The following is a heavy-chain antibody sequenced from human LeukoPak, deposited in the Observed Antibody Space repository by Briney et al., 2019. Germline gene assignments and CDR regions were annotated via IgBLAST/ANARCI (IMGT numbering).Heavy chain of an antibody. V-gene: IGHV1-18*01. CDR2: INTYNGNT. J-gene: IGHJ3*02. CDR1: GYTFTIYG. D-gene: IGHD1-26*01. Sequence: GASVKVSCKASGYTFTIYGITWVRQAPGQGLEWMGWINTYNGNTHNAQNLQGRLTMTTDTSTGTAYMELRSLRSDDTAVYYCAKDRLGANDAFDIWGQGTVVTVSS. CDR3: AKDRLGANDAFDI.